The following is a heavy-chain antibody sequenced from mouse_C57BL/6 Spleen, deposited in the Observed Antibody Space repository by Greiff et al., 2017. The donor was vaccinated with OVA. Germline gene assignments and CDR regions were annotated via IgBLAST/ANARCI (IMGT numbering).Heavy chain of an antibody. CDR3: AKNYYGSSPFAY. D-gene: IGHD1-1*01. J-gene: IGHJ3*01. CDR2: INPNNGGT. V-gene: IGHV1-26*01. CDR1: GYTFTDYY. Sequence: VQLKQSGPELVKPGASVKISCKASGYTFTDYYMNWVKQSHGKSLEWIGAINPNNGGTSYNQKFKGKATLTVDKSSSTAYMELRSLTSEDSAVYYCAKNYYGSSPFAYWGQGTLVTVSA.